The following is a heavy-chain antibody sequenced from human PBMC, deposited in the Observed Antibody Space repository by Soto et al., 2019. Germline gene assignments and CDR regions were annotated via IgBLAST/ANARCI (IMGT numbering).Heavy chain of an antibody. V-gene: IGHV3-33*01. J-gene: IGHJ4*02. D-gene: IGHD1-26*01. Sequence: QVQLVESGGGVVQPGRSLRLSCAASGFTFSSYGMHWVRQAPGKGLEWVAVIWYDGSNKYYADYVKGRFTISRDNSKNTLYLQMNSLRAEDTAVYYCARARWELRGGFDYWGQGTLVTVSS. CDR1: GFTFSSYG. CDR3: ARARWELRGGFDY. CDR2: IWYDGSNK.